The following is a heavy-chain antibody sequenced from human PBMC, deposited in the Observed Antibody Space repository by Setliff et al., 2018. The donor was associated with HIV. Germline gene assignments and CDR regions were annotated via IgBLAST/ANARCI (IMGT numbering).Heavy chain of an antibody. CDR3: ARDHRLPGVQPPYWYFDL. V-gene: IGHV4-34*01. CDR1: GEPFSDYY. Sequence: SETLSLTCAVYGEPFSDYYWNWFRQPPGGGLEWIGEINHSGNTDYNSSLKSRVTISVDTSKKQFSLEMRSLTAADTAVYYCARDHRLPGVQPPYWYFDLWGRGTLVTVSS. J-gene: IGHJ2*01. CDR2: INHSGNT. D-gene: IGHD3-10*01.